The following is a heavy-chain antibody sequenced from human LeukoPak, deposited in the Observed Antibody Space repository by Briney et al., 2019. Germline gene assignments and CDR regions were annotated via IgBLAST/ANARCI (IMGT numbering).Heavy chain of an antibody. J-gene: IGHJ4*02. CDR1: GYTFTSYY. CDR3: ARDSRDYYGSGSYHTGLDY. D-gene: IGHD3-10*01. CDR2: INPSGGST. Sequence: ASVKVSCKASGYTFTSYYIHWVRQAPGQGLEWMGMINPSGGSTIYAQKFQGRVTLTRDTSTSTVYMELSSLRSEDTAVYYCARDSRDYYGSGSYHTGLDYWGQGTLVTVSS. V-gene: IGHV1-46*01.